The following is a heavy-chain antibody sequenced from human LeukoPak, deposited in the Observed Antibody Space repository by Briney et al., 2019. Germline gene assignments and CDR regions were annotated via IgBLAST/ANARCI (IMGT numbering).Heavy chain of an antibody. J-gene: IGHJ5*02. Sequence: PGGSLRLSCAASGFTFSDYYMSWIRQAPGKGQEWVSYISSSGSTIYYADSVKGRFTISRDNAKNSLYLQMNSLRAEDTAVYYCARDRRITMVRGVQSNWFDPWGQGTLVTVSS. CDR2: ISSSGSTI. CDR1: GFTFSDYY. D-gene: IGHD3-10*01. V-gene: IGHV3-11*01. CDR3: ARDRRITMVRGVQSNWFDP.